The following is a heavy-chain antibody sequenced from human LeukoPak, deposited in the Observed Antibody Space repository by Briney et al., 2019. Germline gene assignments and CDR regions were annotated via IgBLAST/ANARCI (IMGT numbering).Heavy chain of an antibody. V-gene: IGHV3-43*01. D-gene: IGHD6-13*01. CDR3: AKDWGQGSSWYYMDV. CDR1: GFTFDEYT. CDR2: ISWDGGST. Sequence: GGSLRLSCAASGFTFDEYTMHWVRQAPGKGLEWVSLISWDGGSTYYADSVKGRFTISRDNSKNSLYLQMNSLRTEDTALYYCAKDWGQGSSWYYMDVWGKGTTVTISS. J-gene: IGHJ6*03.